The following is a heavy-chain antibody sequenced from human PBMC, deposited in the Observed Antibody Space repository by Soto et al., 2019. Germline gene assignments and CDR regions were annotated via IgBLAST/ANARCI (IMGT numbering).Heavy chain of an antibody. D-gene: IGHD3-22*01. CDR2: IGTAGDT. CDR1: GFTFSSYD. V-gene: IGHV3-13*01. Sequence: GGSLRLSCAASGFTFSSYDMHWVRQATGKGLEWVSAIGTAGDTYYPGSVKGRFTISRENAKNSLYIQRNSLRAEGTAVYYCARVGRWEGSGYYSAPKGMDVWGQGTTVTVSS. J-gene: IGHJ6*02. CDR3: ARVGRWEGSGYYSAPKGMDV.